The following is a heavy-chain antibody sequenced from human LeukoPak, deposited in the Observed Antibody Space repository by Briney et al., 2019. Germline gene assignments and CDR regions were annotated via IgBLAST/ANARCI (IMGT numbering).Heavy chain of an antibody. CDR1: GFTFDDYA. CDR3: AKASAVVPATMSD. V-gene: IGHV3-43*02. D-gene: IGHD2-2*01. CDR2: ISRDGGTT. Sequence: GGSLRLSCAASGFTFDDYAMHWVRHAPGKGLERVFFISRDGGTTYYTDSVKGRFTISRDNSKNSLYLQMNSLRTEDTALYYCAKASAVVPATMSDWGQGTLVTVSS. J-gene: IGHJ4*02.